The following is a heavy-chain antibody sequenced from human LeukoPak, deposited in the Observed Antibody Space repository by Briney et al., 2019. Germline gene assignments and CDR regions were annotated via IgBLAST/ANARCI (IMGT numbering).Heavy chain of an antibody. J-gene: IGHJ4*02. CDR1: GGSISSYY. D-gene: IGHD2-15*01. Sequence: SETLSLTCTVSGGSISSYYWSWIRQPPGKGLEWIGYIYYSGSTNYNPSLKSRVTISVDTSKNQFSLKLSSVTAADTAVYYCARGDCSGGSCYGGFGYWGQGTLVTVSS. CDR2: IYYSGST. V-gene: IGHV4-59*01. CDR3: ARGDCSGGSCYGGFGY.